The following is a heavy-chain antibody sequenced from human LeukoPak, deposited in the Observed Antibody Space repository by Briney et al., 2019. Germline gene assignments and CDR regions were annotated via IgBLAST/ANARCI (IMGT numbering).Heavy chain of an antibody. J-gene: IGHJ6*02. CDR2: IYYSGST. Sequence: SETLSLTCTVSGGSISSGDYYWSWLRQPPGTGLEWVGYIYYSGSTYYNPSLKSRVTLSVDTSKNQFSLKLSSVTAADTAVYYCAREVMYYDSSGYYYYYGMDVWGQGTTVTVSS. CDR1: GGSISSGDYY. D-gene: IGHD3-22*01. V-gene: IGHV4-30-4*01. CDR3: AREVMYYDSSGYYYYYGMDV.